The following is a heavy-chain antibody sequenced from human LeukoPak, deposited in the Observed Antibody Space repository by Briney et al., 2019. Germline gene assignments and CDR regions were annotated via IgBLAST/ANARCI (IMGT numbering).Heavy chain of an antibody. CDR3: AKIGIVGATKSDY. CDR2: ISSSSSYI. V-gene: IGHV3-21*04. J-gene: IGHJ4*02. Sequence: GGSLRLSCAASGFTFSSYSMNWVRQAPGKGLEWVSSISSSSSYIYYADSVKGRFTISRDNSKNTLYLQMNSLRAEDTAVYYCAKIGIVGATKSDYWGQGTLVTVSS. CDR1: GFTFSSYS. D-gene: IGHD1-26*01.